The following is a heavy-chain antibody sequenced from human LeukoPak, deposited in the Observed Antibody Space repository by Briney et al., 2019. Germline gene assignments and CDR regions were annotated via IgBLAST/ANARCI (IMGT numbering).Heavy chain of an antibody. D-gene: IGHD3-22*01. CDR1: GFTFSDYY. J-gene: IGHJ4*02. CDR2: ISGSGSTI. V-gene: IGHV3-11*01. CDR3: ASDPARDYYDTSGYFRWVDY. Sequence: PGGSLRFSGAASGFTFSDYYMSWIRQAPGKGLEWVSYISGSGSTIYYADSVKGRFTISRDNAKNSLDLQMNSLRAEDTAVYYCASDPARDYYDTSGYFRWVDYWGQGTLVTVSS.